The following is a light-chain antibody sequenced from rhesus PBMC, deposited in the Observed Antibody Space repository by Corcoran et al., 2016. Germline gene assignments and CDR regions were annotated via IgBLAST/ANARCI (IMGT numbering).Light chain of an antibody. CDR2: DVS. J-gene: IGLJ1*01. V-gene: IGLV2-32*02. CDR1: SSDIGGYNY. CDR3: SSYEGSNTFI. Sequence: QAALTQPRSLSGSPGQSVTISCPGTSSDIGGYNYVSWYQQHPGTAPKLMIYDVSKRPSGVSDRFSGSKSDNTASLTISGLQAEDEADYYCSSYEGSNTFIFGAGTRLTVL.